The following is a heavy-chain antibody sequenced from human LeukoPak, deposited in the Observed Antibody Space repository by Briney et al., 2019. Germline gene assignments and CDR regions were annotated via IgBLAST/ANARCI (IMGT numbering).Heavy chain of an antibody. V-gene: IGHV5-51*01. D-gene: IGHD3-3*01. CDR3: ARWSGGAWFN. J-gene: IGHJ4*02. CDR2: VYPGDSET. Sequence: GESLKISCKGSGYSFTSYWIGWVRQMPGRGLEWMGIVYPGDSETRYSTSFQGQVTISADKSISTAYLQWSSLKASDTAMFYCARWSGGAWFNWGQGTLVTVSS. CDR1: GYSFTSYW.